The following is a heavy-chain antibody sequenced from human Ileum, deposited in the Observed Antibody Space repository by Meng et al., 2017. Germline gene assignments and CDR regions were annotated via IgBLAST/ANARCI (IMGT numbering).Heavy chain of an antibody. CDR2: ISHSGSA. Sequence: QVRLQESVPGLVRPSGTLSLTCAVSSGSISSNTYWSWVRQPPGKGLEWIGQISHSGSAYYNPSLKSRVTMSVDKSKSQFSLMLTSVTAADTAIHYCARHGGYSQDFWGQGTLVTVSS. D-gene: IGHD4-23*01. V-gene: IGHV4-4*02. J-gene: IGHJ4*02. CDR1: SGSISSNTY. CDR3: ARHGGYSQDF.